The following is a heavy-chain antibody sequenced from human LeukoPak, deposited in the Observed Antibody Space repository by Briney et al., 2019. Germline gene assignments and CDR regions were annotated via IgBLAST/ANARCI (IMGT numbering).Heavy chain of an antibody. CDR2: IYYSGST. CDR3: ARYGRKLWFGELRVSY. V-gene: IGHV4-30-4*08. D-gene: IGHD3-10*01. CDR1: GGSISSGDYY. Sequence: SQTLSLTCTVSGGSISSGDYYWSWIRQPPGKGLEWIEYIYYSGSTYYNPSLKSRVTISVDTSKNQFSLKLSSVTAADTAVYYCARYGRKLWFGELRVSYWGQGTLVTVSS. J-gene: IGHJ4*02.